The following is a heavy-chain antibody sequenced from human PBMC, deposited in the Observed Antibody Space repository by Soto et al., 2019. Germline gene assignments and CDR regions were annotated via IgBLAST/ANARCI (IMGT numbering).Heavy chain of an antibody. D-gene: IGHD2-2*01. CDR3: ARARLDTPALDY. CDR1: GVTFSSYA. J-gene: IGHJ4*02. Sequence: VQLVESGGGVVQPGRSLRLSCAASGVTFSSYAMHWVRQAPGKGLEWVAVISYDGSNKYYADSVKGRFTISRDNSKNTLYLQMNSLRAEDTALYYCARARLDTPALDYWGQGTLVTVSS. V-gene: IGHV3-30-3*01. CDR2: ISYDGSNK.